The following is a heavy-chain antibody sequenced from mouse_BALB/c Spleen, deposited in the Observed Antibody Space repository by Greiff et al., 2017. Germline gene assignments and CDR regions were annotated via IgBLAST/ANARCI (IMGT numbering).Heavy chain of an antibody. V-gene: IGHV10-1*02. D-gene: IGHD2-3*01. CDR3: VRHDGKGFAY. CDR2: IRSKSNNYAT. Sequence: DVQLVESGGGLVQPKGSLTLSCAASGFTFNTYAMNWVRQAPGKGLEWVARIRSKSNNYATYYADSVKDTFTISRDDSQSMLYLQMNNLKTEDTAMYYCVRHDGKGFAYWGQGTLVTVSA. CDR1: GFTFNTYA. J-gene: IGHJ3*01.